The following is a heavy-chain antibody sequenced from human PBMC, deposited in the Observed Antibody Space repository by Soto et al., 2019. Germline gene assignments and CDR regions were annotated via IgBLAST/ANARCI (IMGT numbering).Heavy chain of an antibody. CDR1: GFTFSSYW. V-gene: IGHV3-74*01. CDR2: LKSDGSGT. J-gene: IGHJ4*02. Sequence: PGGSLRLSCAASGFTFSSYWMHWVRQAPGKGLVWVSRLKSDGSGTTYADSVKGRLTISRGNAKNTLYLQMTSLRAEDTAVYYCVRGDGDYDDGNGYLGWYWGQGTLVTVSS. CDR3: VRGDGDYDDGNGYLGWY. D-gene: IGHD3-3*01.